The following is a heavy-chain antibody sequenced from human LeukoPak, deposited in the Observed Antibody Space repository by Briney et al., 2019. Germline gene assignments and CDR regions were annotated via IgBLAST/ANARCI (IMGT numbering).Heavy chain of an antibody. V-gene: IGHV4-34*01. CDR2: INHSGST. Sequence: SETLSLTCAVYGGSFSGYYWSWIRQPPGKGLEWIGEINHSGSTNYNPSLKSRVTTSVDTSKNQFSLKLSSVTAADTAVYYCARVPNPYYYDSSGYPDYWGQGTLVTVSS. J-gene: IGHJ4*02. CDR3: ARVPNPYYYDSSGYPDY. CDR1: GGSFSGYY. D-gene: IGHD3-22*01.